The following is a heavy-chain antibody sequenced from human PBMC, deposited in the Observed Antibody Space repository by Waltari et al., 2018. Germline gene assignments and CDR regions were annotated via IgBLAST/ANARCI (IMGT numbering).Heavy chain of an antibody. D-gene: IGHD3-22*01. CDR2: LRNTGGT. CDR1: GDFLSDAP. Sequence: HVQLQESGPGLVKPSETLSLTCIVSGDFLSDAPWTWLRQAPGKGLEWIAYLRNTGGTKCTPSLESRVTVSAVTSKKQFSLRLTSVTAADTAVYYCARLPTKYFDSLGWGFFDQWGQGILVTVSS. J-gene: IGHJ4*02. CDR3: ARLPTKYFDSLGWGFFDQ. V-gene: IGHV4-59*08.